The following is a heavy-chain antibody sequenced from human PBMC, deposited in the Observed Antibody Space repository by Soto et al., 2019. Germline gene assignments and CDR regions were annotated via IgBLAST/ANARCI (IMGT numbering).Heavy chain of an antibody. CDR1: GGSIDGRN. Sequence: QVQLQESGPGLVKPSETLSLTCTVSGGSIDGRNCAWIRQPPGKGLEWLGYVYYDGGSSYNPSVKSRLTLSMDTSKSQFPLQLRSVTAADTAVYYCVRQGIGNLHGLVDVWGRGTTVTVSS. CDR3: VRQGIGNLHGLVDV. CDR2: VYYDGGS. D-gene: IGHD3-10*01. J-gene: IGHJ6*02. V-gene: IGHV4-59*08.